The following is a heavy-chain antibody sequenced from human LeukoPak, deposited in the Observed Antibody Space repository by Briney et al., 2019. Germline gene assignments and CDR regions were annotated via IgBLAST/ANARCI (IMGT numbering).Heavy chain of an antibody. J-gene: IGHJ6*02. CDR2: INPNSGGT. D-gene: IGHD2-2*01. CDR3: ARDSIVVVPAAIYYYYGMDV. V-gene: IGHV1-2*02. CDR1: GYTFTGYY. Sequence: ASVKVSCKASGYTFTGYYMHWVRQAPGQGLEWMGWINPNSGGTNYAQKFQGRVTMIRDTSISTAYMELSRLRSDDTAVYYCARDSIVVVPAAIYYYYGMDVWGQGTTVTVSS.